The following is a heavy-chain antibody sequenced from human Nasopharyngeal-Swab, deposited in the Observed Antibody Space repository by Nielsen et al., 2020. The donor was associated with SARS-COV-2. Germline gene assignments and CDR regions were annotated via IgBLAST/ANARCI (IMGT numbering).Heavy chain of an antibody. Sequence: SETLSLTCTVSGGSISSGGYYWSWIRQHPGKGLEWIGYIYYSGSTYYNPSLKSRVTISVDTSKNQFSLKLSSVTAADTAVYYCARVGAAMRAFDIRGQGTMVTVSS. J-gene: IGHJ3*02. CDR3: ARVGAAMRAFDI. D-gene: IGHD2-2*01. CDR2: IYYSGST. CDR1: GGSISSGGYY. V-gene: IGHV4-31*03.